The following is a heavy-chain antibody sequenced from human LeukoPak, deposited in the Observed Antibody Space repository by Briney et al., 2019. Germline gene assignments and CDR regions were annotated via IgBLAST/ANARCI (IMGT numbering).Heavy chain of an antibody. CDR3: ARRKLYSSSWYDY. CDR1: GYTFTSYW. CDR2: IYPGDSDT. V-gene: IGHV5-51*02. J-gene: IGHJ4*02. Sequence: EASLKTSSKGSGYTFTSYWTGGVRALPGKGVGLVGIIYPGDSDTRYSASFQRQVTISADTSISTAYLQWSSLKAPDTAMYYCARRKLYSSSWYDYWGQGTLVTVSS. D-gene: IGHD6-13*01.